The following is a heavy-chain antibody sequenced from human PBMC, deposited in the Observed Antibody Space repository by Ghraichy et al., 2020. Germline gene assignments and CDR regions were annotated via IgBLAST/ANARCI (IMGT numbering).Heavy chain of an antibody. CDR1: GDSIRGYY. Sequence: SETLSLTCTVSGDSIRGYYWSWIRQPPGKGLEWIGYIYDTENTNYNPSLKSRVTLSVDTSKKQFSLKLSSVTAADTAVYYCARQGTYDSSGYYYFDYWGQGTLVTVSS. D-gene: IGHD3-22*01. CDR2: IYDTENT. J-gene: IGHJ4*02. CDR3: ARQGTYDSSGYYYFDY. V-gene: IGHV4-59*01.